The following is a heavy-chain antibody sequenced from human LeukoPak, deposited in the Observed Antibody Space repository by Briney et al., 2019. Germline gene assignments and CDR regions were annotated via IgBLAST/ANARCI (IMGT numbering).Heavy chain of an antibody. CDR1: ALSFSFYE. J-gene: IGHJ4*02. CDR3: ALVAVASDFDY. CDR2: IVASGTTK. Sequence: GGSLRLSCAVSALSFSFYEMNWVRQAPGKGMEWVSNIVASGTTKYYADSAKGRFSISRDKAKNSLYLQMNSLRADDTAVYYCALVAVASDFDYWGQGALVTVSS. V-gene: IGHV3-48*03. D-gene: IGHD6-19*01.